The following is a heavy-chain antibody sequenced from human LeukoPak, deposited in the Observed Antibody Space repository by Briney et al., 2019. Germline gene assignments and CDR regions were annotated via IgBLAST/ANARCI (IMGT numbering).Heavy chain of an antibody. J-gene: IGHJ4*02. CDR3: ARTEVGATLFDY. Sequence: ASVKVSCKASGYTFTSYDINWVRQATGQGLEWMGWISAYNGNTNYAQKLQGRVTMTTDTSTSTAYMELRSLRSDDTAVYYCARTEVGATLFDYWGQGTLVTVSS. V-gene: IGHV1-18*01. D-gene: IGHD1-26*01. CDR2: ISAYNGNT. CDR1: GYTFTSYD.